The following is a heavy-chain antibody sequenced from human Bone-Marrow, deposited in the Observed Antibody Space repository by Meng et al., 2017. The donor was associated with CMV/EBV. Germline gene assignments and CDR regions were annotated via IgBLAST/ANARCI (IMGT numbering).Heavy chain of an antibody. CDR3: AGLWI. Sequence: GESPKISCAVSGVTFRKTGMSWLRQVPGKGPEWVADMSGNGREIYYVDSVKGRFTVSRDNAKNLLFLQMNSLRVEDTAVYYCAGLWIWGPGTLVTVSS. CDR2: MSGNGREI. J-gene: IGHJ4*02. D-gene: IGHD1-1*01. V-gene: IGHV3-7*01. CDR1: GVTFRKTG.